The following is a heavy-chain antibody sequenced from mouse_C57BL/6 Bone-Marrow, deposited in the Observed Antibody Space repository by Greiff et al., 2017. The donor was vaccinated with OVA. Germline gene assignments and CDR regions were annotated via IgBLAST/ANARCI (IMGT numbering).Heavy chain of an antibody. CDR3: ARHKGWLLNPFDY. CDR2: ISSGGSYT. CDR1: GFTFSSYG. V-gene: IGHV5-6*02. Sequence: DVMLVESGGDLVKPGGSLKLSCAASGFTFSSYGMSWVRQTPDKRLEWVATISSGGSYTYYPDSVKGRFTISRDNAKNTLYLQMSSLKSEDTAMYYCARHKGWLLNPFDYWGQGTTLTVSS. J-gene: IGHJ2*01. D-gene: IGHD2-3*01.